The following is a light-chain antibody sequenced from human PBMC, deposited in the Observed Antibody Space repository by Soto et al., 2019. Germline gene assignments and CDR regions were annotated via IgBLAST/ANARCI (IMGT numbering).Light chain of an antibody. J-gene: IGLJ2*01. CDR1: SSNIGNNY. CDR3: GTWDYNLSAGHVV. Sequence: QSVLTQPPSVSAAPGQKVTISCSGSSSNIGNNYVSWYQQLPGTAPKLLIYDNNKRPSGIPDRFSGSKSGTSATLGITGLQTGDEADYYCGTWDYNLSAGHVVFGGGTKVTVL. CDR2: DNN. V-gene: IGLV1-51*01.